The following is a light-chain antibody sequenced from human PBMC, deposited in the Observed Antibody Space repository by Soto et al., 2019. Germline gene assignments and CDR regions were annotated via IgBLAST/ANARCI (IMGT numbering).Light chain of an antibody. CDR1: SSNIGSNY. CDR2: RNN. Sequence: QSVLTQPPSASGTPGQRVTISCSGSSSNIGSNYVYWYQQLPGTAPKLLIYRNNQRPPGVPDRFSGSKSGTSASLAISGLRSEDEANYYCAAWDDILSGVVFGGGTQLTVL. V-gene: IGLV1-47*01. J-gene: IGLJ7*01. CDR3: AAWDDILSGVV.